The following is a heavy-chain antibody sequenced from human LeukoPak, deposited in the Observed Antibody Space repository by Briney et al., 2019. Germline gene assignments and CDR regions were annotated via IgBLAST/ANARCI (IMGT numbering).Heavy chain of an antibody. CDR1: GGTFSRYV. Sequence: GASVKVSCKASGGTFSRYVISWVRQAPGQGLEWMGWISAYNGNTNYAQKLQGRVTMTTDTSTSTAYMELRSLRSDDTAVYYCARGSLGKTPHFDYWGQGTLVTVSS. V-gene: IGHV1-18*01. CDR2: ISAYNGNT. D-gene: IGHD2-15*01. CDR3: ARGSLGKTPHFDY. J-gene: IGHJ4*02.